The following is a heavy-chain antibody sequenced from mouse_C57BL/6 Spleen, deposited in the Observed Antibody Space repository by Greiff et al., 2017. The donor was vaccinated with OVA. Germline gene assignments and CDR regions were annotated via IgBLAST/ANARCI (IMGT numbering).Heavy chain of an antibody. V-gene: IGHV1-64*01. J-gene: IGHJ2*01. D-gene: IGHD4-1*01. CDR1: GFNIKDDY. CDR3: AKSWGFDY. Sequence: QVQLQQSGAELVRPGASVKLSCTASGFNIKDDYMHWVKQRPGQGLEWIGMIHPNSGSTNYNEKFKSKATLTVDKSSSTAYMQLSSLTSEDSAVYYCAKSWGFDYWGQGTTLTVSS. CDR2: IHPNSGST.